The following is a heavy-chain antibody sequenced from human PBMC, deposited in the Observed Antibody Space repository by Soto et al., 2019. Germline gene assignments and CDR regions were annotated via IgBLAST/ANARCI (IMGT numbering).Heavy chain of an antibody. Sequence: QVQLVQSGAEVKKPGASVTVSCKASGYTFTSYGITWVRQAPGQGLEWMGWITTYNGNTNYAQKLQGRVTMTTDTSTTTAYLKLRGLRSDDTAVYFCARGSDSGYLFDFWGQGPLVTVSS. J-gene: IGHJ4*02. CDR2: ITTYNGNT. CDR1: GYTFTSYG. D-gene: IGHD5-12*01. V-gene: IGHV1-18*01. CDR3: ARGSDSGYLFDF.